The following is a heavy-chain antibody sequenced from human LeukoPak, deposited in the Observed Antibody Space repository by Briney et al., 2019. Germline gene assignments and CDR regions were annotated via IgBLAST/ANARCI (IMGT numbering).Heavy chain of an antibody. CDR3: ARQWLVSPLFDY. V-gene: IGHV4-34*01. CDR2: INHSGST. D-gene: IGHD6-19*01. J-gene: IGHJ4*02. CDR1: GGSLSGYY. Sequence: KPSETLSLTCAVYGGSLSGYYWSWIRQPPGKGLEWIGEINHSGSTNYNQSLKSRVTISVDTSKNQLSLKLSSMTAADTAVYYCARQWLVSPLFDYWGQGTLVTVSS.